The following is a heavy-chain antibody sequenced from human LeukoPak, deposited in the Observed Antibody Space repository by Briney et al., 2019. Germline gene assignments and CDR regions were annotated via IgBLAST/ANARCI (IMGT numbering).Heavy chain of an antibody. CDR1: GFIFNSYW. V-gene: IGHV3-74*01. D-gene: IGHD2-15*01. Sequence: PGGSLRLSCAASGFIFNSYWMHWVRQAPGKGLVWVSRINSDGSSTGYADSVKGRFTISGDNAKNTLYLQMNSLRAEDTAVYYCARSVAVVTATFGYWGQGTLVTVPS. CDR2: INSDGSST. J-gene: IGHJ4*02. CDR3: ARSVAVVTATFGY.